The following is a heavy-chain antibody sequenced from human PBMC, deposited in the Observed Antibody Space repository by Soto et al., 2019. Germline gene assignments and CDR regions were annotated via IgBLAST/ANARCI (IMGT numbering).Heavy chain of an antibody. D-gene: IGHD2-8*01. J-gene: IGHJ6*04. CDR1: GYTFTTYD. V-gene: IGHV1-18*01. Sequence: QVQLVQSGAEVKKPGASVKVSCKASGYTFTTYDISWVRQAPVQGLEWMGRISTYNGNTNYPQSLQGRLTMTTDTSTTTAYMELRNLRSDDTAVYYCARDPYHVLMVNAPNLYGMDVWGKGTTVTVSS. CDR3: ARDPYHVLMVNAPNLYGMDV. CDR2: ISTYNGNT.